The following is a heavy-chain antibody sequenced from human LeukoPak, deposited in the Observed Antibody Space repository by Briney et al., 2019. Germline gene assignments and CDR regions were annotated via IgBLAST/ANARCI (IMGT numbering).Heavy chain of an antibody. J-gene: IGHJ4*02. CDR2: IYYSGST. CDR3: ARDRGGWLDY. V-gene: IGHV4-59*01. D-gene: IGHD6-19*01. CDR1: GGSISSYY. Sequence: PSETLSLTCTVSGGSISSYYWSWIRQPPGKGLEWIGYIYYSGSTNYNPSLKSRVTISVDTSKNQFSLKLSSVTAADTAVYYCARDRGGWLDYWGQGTLVTVSS.